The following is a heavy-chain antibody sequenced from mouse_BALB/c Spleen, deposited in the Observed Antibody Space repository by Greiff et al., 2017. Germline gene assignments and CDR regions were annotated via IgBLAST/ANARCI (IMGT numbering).Heavy chain of an antibody. V-gene: IGHV1-5*01. Sequence: VQLQQPGSVLVRPGASVKMSCKASGYSFTSYWMHWVKQRPGQGLEWIGAIYPGNSDTSYNQKFKGKAKLTAVTSASTAYMELSSLTNEDSAVYYCTREGYGYDVYAMDYWGQGTSVTVSS. CDR1: GYSFTSYW. D-gene: IGHD2-2*01. CDR3: TREGYGYDVYAMDY. CDR2: IYPGNSDT. J-gene: IGHJ4*01.